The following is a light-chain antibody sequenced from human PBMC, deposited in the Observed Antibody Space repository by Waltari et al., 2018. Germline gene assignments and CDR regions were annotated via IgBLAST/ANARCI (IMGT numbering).Light chain of an antibody. CDR2: GAS. Sequence: DMQMTQSPSSLSVSVGDRVTITCRASQDISNFLAWYQQKPGKVPKFLIYGASSLQSGVTSRFSGSGSGTDFTLTINSLHPEDVGVYYCQKYDSAPLTFGGGTRVDIK. CDR3: QKYDSAPLT. V-gene: IGKV1-27*01. J-gene: IGKJ4*01. CDR1: QDISNF.